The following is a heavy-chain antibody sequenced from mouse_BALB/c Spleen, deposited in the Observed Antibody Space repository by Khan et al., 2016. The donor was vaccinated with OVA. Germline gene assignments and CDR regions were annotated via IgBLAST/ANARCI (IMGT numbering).Heavy chain of an antibody. J-gene: IGHJ3*01. V-gene: IGHV3-6*02. CDR1: GYSITSGYF. Sequence: EVELVESGPGLVKPSQSLSLTCSVTGYSITSGYFWNWIRQFPGNNLEWMGYIRYDGNSDYTPSLKNRISITRDPSKNQFFLKLNSVTPEDTATDYCARAGSSGPAWITYWGQGTLVTVSA. CDR2: IRYDGNS. D-gene: IGHD3-1*01. CDR3: ARAGSSGPAWITY.